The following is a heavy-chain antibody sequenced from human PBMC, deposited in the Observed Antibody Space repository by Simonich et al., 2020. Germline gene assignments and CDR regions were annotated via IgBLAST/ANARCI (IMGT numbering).Heavy chain of an antibody. Sequence: QLQLQESGPGLVKPSETLSITFTVSGCSISSSSYYWGWIRQPPGKGLEWIGGIYYSGHTYSNPSLKSRGTRSVDTSKNQFALKLSSVTAADTAVYYCARHAGFAFDIWGQGTMVTVSS. D-gene: IGHD6-13*01. V-gene: IGHV4-39*01. CDR3: ARHAGFAFDI. CDR2: IYYSGHT. CDR1: GCSISSSSYY. J-gene: IGHJ3*02.